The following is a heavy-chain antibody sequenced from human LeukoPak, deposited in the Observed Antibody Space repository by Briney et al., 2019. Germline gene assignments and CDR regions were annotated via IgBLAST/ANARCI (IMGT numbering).Heavy chain of an antibody. V-gene: IGHV4-59*08. CDR3: ARHFIPFPYSSSWIFDY. CDR2: IYYTGST. J-gene: IGHJ4*02. D-gene: IGHD6-13*01. Sequence: ASETLSLTCTVSDGSITSYYWSWIRQPPGKGLEWIGYIYYTGSTNYNPSLKSRVTISVDTSKNQFSLKLSSVTAADTAVYYCARHFIPFPYSSSWIFDYWGQGTLVTVSS. CDR1: DGSITSYY.